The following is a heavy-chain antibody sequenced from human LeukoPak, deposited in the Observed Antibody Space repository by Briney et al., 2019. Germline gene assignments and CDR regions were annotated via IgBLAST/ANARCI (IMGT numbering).Heavy chain of an antibody. CDR1: GYSFTDYY. D-gene: IGHD3-22*01. CDR3: ARDYYDSFWRGMDV. J-gene: IGHJ6*01. CDR2: INPNSGGT. Sequence: ASVKVSCKASGYSFTDYYLHWIRQAPGQGLEWMGQINPNSGGTNYAQKFQGRVTMTRDTSISTVYMELSSLRSDDTAEYYCARDYYDSFWRGMDVWGQGTTVTVSS. V-gene: IGHV1-2*06.